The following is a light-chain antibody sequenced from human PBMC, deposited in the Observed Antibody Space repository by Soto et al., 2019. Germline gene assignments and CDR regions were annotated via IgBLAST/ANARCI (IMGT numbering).Light chain of an antibody. CDR3: QQRGSWPAT. CDR2: DAS. V-gene: IGKV3-11*01. Sequence: EIMFTQSPATLSLSPGERATLSCSASQSVNSYLAWYQQKPGQAPRLLIYDASYRAPGIPARFSGSGSGTDFTLTISSLEAEDSAVYYCQQRGSWPATFGPGTKVDIK. CDR1: QSVNSY. J-gene: IGKJ3*01.